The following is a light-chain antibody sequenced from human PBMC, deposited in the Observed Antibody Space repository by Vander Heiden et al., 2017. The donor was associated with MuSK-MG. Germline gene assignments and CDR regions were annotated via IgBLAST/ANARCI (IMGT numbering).Light chain of an antibody. V-gene: IGKV1-39*01. CDR2: AAS. CDR3: QQSYTTPET. CDR1: QYIGTH. J-gene: IGKJ4*01. Sequence: DIQMTQSPFSLSASVGDTVTITCRASQYIGTHLNWYQQKPGKGPKFLIYAASNLQSGVPSRFSGTGSGADFTLTISNLQPADFATYYCQQSYTTPETFGGGTKVEI.